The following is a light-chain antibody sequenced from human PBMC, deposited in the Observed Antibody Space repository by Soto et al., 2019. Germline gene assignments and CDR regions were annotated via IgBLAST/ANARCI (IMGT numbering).Light chain of an antibody. Sequence: EVVMTQSPATLSVSPGERATLSCRASRGIGSTLAWYQQKPGQTPRLLIYDTSTRATGVPARFIGSASGTEFTHTITSLQSEDFAIYYCQHYVTWPLTFGGGTRVENK. CDR2: DTS. CDR3: QHYVTWPLT. J-gene: IGKJ4*01. CDR1: RGIGST. V-gene: IGKV3-15*01.